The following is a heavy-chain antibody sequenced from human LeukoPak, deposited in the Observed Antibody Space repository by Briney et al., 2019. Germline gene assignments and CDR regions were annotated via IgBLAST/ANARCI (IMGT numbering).Heavy chain of an antibody. Sequence: GASVKVSCKSSGYTFNSYGITWVRQAPGQGLEWMGWIHTYNGHTNYAQKLQGRVTMTTDTSTSTAYMELRSLRSDDTAVYYCARAGSSGDYQAGSFEYWGQGTLVTVSS. CDR1: GYTFNSYG. CDR3: ARAGSSGDYQAGSFEY. J-gene: IGHJ4*02. CDR2: IHTYNGHT. V-gene: IGHV1-18*01. D-gene: IGHD1-26*01.